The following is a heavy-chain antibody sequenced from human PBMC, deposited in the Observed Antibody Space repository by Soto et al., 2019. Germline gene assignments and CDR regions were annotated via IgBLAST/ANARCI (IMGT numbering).Heavy chain of an antibody. J-gene: IGHJ6*02. CDR3: ARAYYYDSSGLYYYYGMDV. CDR1: GYTFTGYY. D-gene: IGHD3-22*01. CDR2: INPNSGGT. Sequence: ASVKVSCKASGYTFTGYYIHWVRQAPGQGLEWMGWINPNSGGTNYAQKFQGWVTMTRDTSISTAYMELSRLRSDDTAVYYCARAYYYDSSGLYYYYGMDVWGQGTTVTVSS. V-gene: IGHV1-2*04.